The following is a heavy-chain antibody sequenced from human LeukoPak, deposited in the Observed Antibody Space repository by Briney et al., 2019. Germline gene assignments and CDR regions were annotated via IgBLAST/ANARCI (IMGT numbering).Heavy chain of an antibody. J-gene: IGHJ4*02. CDR3: ARDDYGGNGDY. Sequence: GRSLRLSCAASGFTLSNYAMHWVRQAPGKGLESVSVISSNVGSTSYASSVRGRLAISRNQCKNCLFLQMGSLRATQMCVTYCARDDYGGNGDYGGGGILVTV. CDR2: ISSNVGST. V-gene: IGHV3-64*01. D-gene: IGHD4-23*01. CDR1: GFTLSNYA.